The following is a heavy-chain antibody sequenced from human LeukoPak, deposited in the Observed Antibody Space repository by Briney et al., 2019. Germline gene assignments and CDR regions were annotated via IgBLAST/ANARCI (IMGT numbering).Heavy chain of an antibody. Sequence: GASVKVSCKASGYTFTSYGISWVRQAPGQGLEWVGWINPNSGGTNHAQKFQGRVTMTRDTSISTAYMELSRLRSDDTAVYYCARDRPLDADDYYGFYYFDYWGQGTLVTVSS. CDR2: INPNSGGT. J-gene: IGHJ4*02. CDR1: GYTFTSYG. D-gene: IGHD3-10*01. V-gene: IGHV1-2*02. CDR3: ARDRPLDADDYYGFYYFDY.